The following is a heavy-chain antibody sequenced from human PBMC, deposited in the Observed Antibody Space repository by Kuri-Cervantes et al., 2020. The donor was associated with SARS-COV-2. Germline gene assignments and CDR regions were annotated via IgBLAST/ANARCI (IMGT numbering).Heavy chain of an antibody. D-gene: IGHD1-26*01. CDR2: IRFDGNNK. J-gene: IGHJ4*02. Sequence: GGSLRLSCAASGFIFSSYGIHWVRQAPGKGLEWVTFIRFDGNNKYYADSVKGRFTISRDNSKNTLYLQMNSLRAEDTAVYYCAKDRRYGSFDYWGQGTLVTVSS. CDR1: GFIFSSYG. V-gene: IGHV3-30*02. CDR3: AKDRRYGSFDY.